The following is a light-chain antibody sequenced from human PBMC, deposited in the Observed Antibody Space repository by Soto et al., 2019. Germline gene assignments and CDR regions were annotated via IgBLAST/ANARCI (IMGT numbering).Light chain of an antibody. Sequence: DIQMTQSPSTLSASVGDRVTITCRASQSVSNWLAWYQQKPGKAPELLIYDASSLESGVPSRFSGSGSGTEFTLTISSLQPDDFATYYCLHKTFGQGTKVDIK. CDR2: DAS. CDR3: LHKT. CDR1: QSVSNW. V-gene: IGKV1-5*01. J-gene: IGKJ1*01.